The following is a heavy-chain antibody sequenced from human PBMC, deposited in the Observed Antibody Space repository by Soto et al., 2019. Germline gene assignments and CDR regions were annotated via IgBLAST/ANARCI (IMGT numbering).Heavy chain of an antibody. CDR1: GFTFSDYY. CDR2: ISSSSSYT. CDR3: ASPVVVPAAIGDY. V-gene: IGHV3-11*06. J-gene: IGHJ4*02. Sequence: GGSLRLSCAASGFTFSDYYMSWIRQAPGKGLEWVSYISSSSSYTNYADSVKGRFTISRDNAKNSLYLQMNSLRAEDTAVYYCASPVVVPAAIGDYWGQGTLVTVSS. D-gene: IGHD2-2*01.